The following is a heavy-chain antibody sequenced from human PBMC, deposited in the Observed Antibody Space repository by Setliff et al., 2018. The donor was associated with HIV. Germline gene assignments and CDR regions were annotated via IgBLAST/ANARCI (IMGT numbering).Heavy chain of an antibody. CDR1: GGSISSGSYY. CDR3: ARGAWYTSGWYSSRYMDV. CDR2: IYTSGST. V-gene: IGHV4-61*09. J-gene: IGHJ6*03. Sequence: SETLSLTCTVSGGSISSGSYYWSWIRQPAGKGLEWIGHIYTSGSTNYNPSLKSRVTISVDTSKNQFSLKLSSVTAADTAVYYCARGAWYTSGWYSSRYMDVWGKGTTVTVSS. D-gene: IGHD6-19*01.